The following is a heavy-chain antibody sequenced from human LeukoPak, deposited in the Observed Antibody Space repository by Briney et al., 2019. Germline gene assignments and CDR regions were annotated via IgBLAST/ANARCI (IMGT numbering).Heavy chain of an antibody. CDR3: AKDQAGYNFWSDS. D-gene: IGHD3-3*01. V-gene: IGHV3-7*03. Sequence: PGGSLRLSCVTSGFTFSSHWMSWVRQAPGKGLEWVANTKEDGSEKYYVDSLKGRFTISRDNSKNTLYLQMNSLRADDTAVYYCAKDQAGYNFWSDSWGQGTLVTVSS. CDR1: GFTFSSHW. CDR2: TKEDGSEK. J-gene: IGHJ4*02.